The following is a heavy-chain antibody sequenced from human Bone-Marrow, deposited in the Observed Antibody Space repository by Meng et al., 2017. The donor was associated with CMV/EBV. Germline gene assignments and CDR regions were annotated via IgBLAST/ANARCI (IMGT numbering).Heavy chain of an antibody. D-gene: IGHD3-3*01. Sequence: GGSLRLSCAASGFTVSSNYMSWVRQAPGKGLEWVSVIYSGGSTYYADSVKGRFTISRDNSKNTLYLQMNSLRAEDTAVYYCARNNLVLRFLEWLPRANYGMDVWGQGTTVTVSS. J-gene: IGHJ6*02. CDR1: GFTVSSNY. CDR3: ARNNLVLRFLEWLPRANYGMDV. V-gene: IGHV3-53*01. CDR2: IYSGGST.